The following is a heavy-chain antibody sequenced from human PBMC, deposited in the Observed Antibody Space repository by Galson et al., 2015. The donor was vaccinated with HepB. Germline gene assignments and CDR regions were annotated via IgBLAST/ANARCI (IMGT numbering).Heavy chain of an antibody. CDR2: ISSSGGST. J-gene: IGHJ4*02. V-gene: IGHV3-23*01. Sequence: SLRLSCAASGFTFTSYGMSWVRQAPGKGLEWVSTISSSGGSTYYADSVKGRFTISRDNSKNTLYMQMNSLRADDTAVYYCARDSMVRAYFHWGQGTLVTVSS. CDR1: GFTFTSYG. CDR3: ARDSMVRAYFH. D-gene: IGHD3-10*01.